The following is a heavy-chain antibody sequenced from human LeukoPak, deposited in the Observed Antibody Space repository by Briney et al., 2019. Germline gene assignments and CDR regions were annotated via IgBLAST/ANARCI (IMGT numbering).Heavy chain of an antibody. CDR3: AKDYYDILTGYSAYYNYSMDV. CDR1: GFTFSSYA. Sequence: GGSLRLSCAASGFTFSSYAMSWVRQAPGKGPQWVSGISGRGDSTYCADSVKGRFTISRDNSKSTLYLQMNSLRAEDTAVYYCAKDYYDILTGYSAYYNYSMDVWGQGTTVTVSS. J-gene: IGHJ6*02. V-gene: IGHV3-23*01. CDR2: ISGRGDST. D-gene: IGHD3-9*01.